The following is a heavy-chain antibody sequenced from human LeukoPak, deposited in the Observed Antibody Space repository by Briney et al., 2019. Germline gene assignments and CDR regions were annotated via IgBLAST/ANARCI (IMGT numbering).Heavy chain of an antibody. Sequence: GRSLRLSCAASGFTFSSYGMHWVRQAPGKGLEWVAVISYDGGNKYFSDSVKGRFTISRDNSKNTLYLQMNSLRPEDTAVYYCAKDMWWFGELSNLDFDYWGQGTLVTVSS. J-gene: IGHJ4*02. CDR3: AKDMWWFGELSNLDFDY. CDR2: ISYDGGNK. CDR1: GFTFSSYG. D-gene: IGHD3-10*01. V-gene: IGHV3-30*18.